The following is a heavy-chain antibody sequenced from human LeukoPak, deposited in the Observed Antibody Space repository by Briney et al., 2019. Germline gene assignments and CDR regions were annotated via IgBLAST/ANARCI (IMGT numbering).Heavy chain of an antibody. J-gene: IGHJ4*02. Sequence: ETLSLTCAVYGGSFSGYYWSWVRQAPGKGLEWVSVIYSGGSTYYADSVKGRFTISRDNSKNTLYLQMNSLRAEDTAVYYCAKIKQWRSGFEYWGQGTLVTVSS. CDR3: AKIKQWRSGFEY. V-gene: IGHV3-53*01. CDR2: IYSGGST. D-gene: IGHD6-19*01. CDR1: GGSFSGYY.